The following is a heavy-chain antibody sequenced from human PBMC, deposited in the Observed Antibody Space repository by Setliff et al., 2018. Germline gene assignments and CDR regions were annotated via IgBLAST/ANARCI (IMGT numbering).Heavy chain of an antibody. CDR1: GYSFTSYW. CDR2: IWDDGGNK. CDR3: ARTCSGSGYYAGLES. Sequence: SLKISCKGSGYSFTSYWIGWVRQMPGKGLEWVAVIWDDGGNKYHADSVKGRFTISRDNSKNTLYLQMNSLRPEDTAVYYCARTCSGSGYYAGLESWGQGTPVTVSS. D-gene: IGHD2-15*01. J-gene: IGHJ4*02. V-gene: IGHV3-33*01.